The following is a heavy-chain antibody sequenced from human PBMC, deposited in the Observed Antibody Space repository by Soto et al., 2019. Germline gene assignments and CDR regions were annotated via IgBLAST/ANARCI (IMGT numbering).Heavy chain of an antibody. J-gene: IGHJ4*02. V-gene: IGHV1-18*01. CDR1: GYTFTSYG. CDR2: ISAYNGNT. Sequence: ASVKVSCKASGYTFTSYGISWVRQAPGQGLEWMGWISAYNGNTNYAQKLQGRVTMTTDTSTSTAYMELRSLRSDDTAVYYCARARLLWFGELLNYFDYRGQGTLVTVSS. D-gene: IGHD3-10*01. CDR3: ARARLLWFGELLNYFDY.